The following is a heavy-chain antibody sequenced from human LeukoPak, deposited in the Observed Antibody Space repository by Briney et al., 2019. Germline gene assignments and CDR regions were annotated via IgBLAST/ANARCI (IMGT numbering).Heavy chain of an antibody. Sequence: SETLSLTCTVCAGSLSNYYWSWIRQPPGKGLEWIGEIKPGGITNYNPSLKSRVTISLDTSKNQLSLRLISATAADTAVYYCVRGFSGVVGDYWGQGTLVTVSS. CDR2: IKPGGIT. D-gene: IGHD3-10*01. CDR3: VRGFSGVVGDY. V-gene: IGHV4-34*01. CDR1: AGSLSNYY. J-gene: IGHJ4*02.